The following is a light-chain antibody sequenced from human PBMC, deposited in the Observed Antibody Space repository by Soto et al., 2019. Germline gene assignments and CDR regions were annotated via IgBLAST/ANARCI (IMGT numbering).Light chain of an antibody. CDR2: EGS. Sequence: QSALTQPASVSGSPGQSIIISSTGTSSDVGSYNLVSWYQQHPGKAPKLRIYEGSKRPSGVSNRFSGSKSGNTASLTISGLQAEDEADYYCCSYAGSSTVVFGGGTKVTVL. J-gene: IGLJ2*01. CDR3: CSYAGSSTVV. V-gene: IGLV2-23*01. CDR1: SSDVGSYNL.